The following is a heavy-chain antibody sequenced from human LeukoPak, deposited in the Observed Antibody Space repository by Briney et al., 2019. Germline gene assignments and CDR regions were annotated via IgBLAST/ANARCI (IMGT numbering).Heavy chain of an antibody. V-gene: IGHV4-4*07. J-gene: IGHJ5*02. CDR1: GGSISSYY. D-gene: IGHD3-22*01. CDR2: IYTSGST. CDR3: ASSRKTRYDSSGDWFDP. Sequence: SETLSLTCTVSGGSISSYYWSWIRQPAGRGLEWIGRIYTSGSTNYNPSLKNRVTMSVDTSKNQLSLKLNSVTAADTAVYYCASSRKTRYDSSGDWFDPWGQGTLVTVSS.